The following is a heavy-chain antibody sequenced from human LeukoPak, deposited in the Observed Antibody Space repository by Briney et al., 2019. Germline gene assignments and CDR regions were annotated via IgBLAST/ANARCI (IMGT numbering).Heavy chain of an antibody. CDR2: ISSSGSTI. D-gene: IGHD3-10*01. J-gene: IGHJ6*03. Sequence: GGSLRLSCAASGFTFSDYYMSWIRQAPGKGLEWVSYISSSGSTIYYADSVKGRFTISRDNSKNSLYLQMNSLRTEDTALYYCAKGAKSLLWFGELWDYYYYMDVWGKGTTVTVSS. CDR1: GFTFSDYY. CDR3: AKGAKSLLWFGELWDYYYYMDV. V-gene: IGHV3-11*01.